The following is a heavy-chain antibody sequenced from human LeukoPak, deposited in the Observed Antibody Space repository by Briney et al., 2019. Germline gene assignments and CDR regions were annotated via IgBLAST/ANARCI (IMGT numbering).Heavy chain of an antibody. CDR2: IRGSGGRT. CDR3: AKDHGSSSVWMFDC. V-gene: IGHV3-23*01. CDR1: RFTFSSYA. Sequence: PGGSLRLSCAASRFTFSSYAMSWVSQAQGKGLEWVSAIRGSGGRTQYADSVKGRFTMSRDNSENTLYLQMSSLRAEDTAVYYCAKDHGSSSVWMFDCWGQGTLVTVSS. J-gene: IGHJ4*02. D-gene: IGHD6-19*01.